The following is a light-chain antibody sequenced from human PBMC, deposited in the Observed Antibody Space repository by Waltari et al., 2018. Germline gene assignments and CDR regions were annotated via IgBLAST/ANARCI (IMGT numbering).Light chain of an antibody. Sequence: DLQMTQSASSLSASLGDSVTVPCRATQDISTWLAWYQQKPGTVPNLLIYAASNLQSGVPSRFSGSGSGTDFTLTITSLQPEDFATYYCQQTNSLLALTFGGGTKVEMK. CDR3: QQTNSLLALT. CDR1: QDISTW. CDR2: AAS. J-gene: IGKJ4*01. V-gene: IGKV1-12*01.